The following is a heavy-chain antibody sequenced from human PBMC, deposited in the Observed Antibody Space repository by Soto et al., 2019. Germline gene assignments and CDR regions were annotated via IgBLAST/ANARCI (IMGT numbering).Heavy chain of an antibody. V-gene: IGHV1-18*01. CDR3: AREGSRYSGYDRWFDP. D-gene: IGHD5-12*01. CDR2: ISAYNGNT. J-gene: IGHJ5*02. Sequence: ASVKVSCKASGYTCTSYGISWVRQAPGQGLEWMGWISAYNGNTNYAQKLQGRVTMTTDTSTSTAYMELRSLRSDDTAVYYCAREGSRYSGYDRWFDPWGQGTLVTVSS. CDR1: GYTCTSYG.